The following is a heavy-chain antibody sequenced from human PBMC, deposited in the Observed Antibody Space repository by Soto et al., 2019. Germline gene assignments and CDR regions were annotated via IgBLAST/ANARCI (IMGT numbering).Heavy chain of an antibody. D-gene: IGHD1-26*01. CDR3: ARHNENKWELPYNWFDP. Sequence: PSETLSLTCAVSGGSISSGGYSWSWIRQPPGKGLEWIGYIYHSGSTYYNPSLKSRVTISVDTSKNQFSLKLSSVTAADTAVYYCARHNENKWELPYNWFDPWGQGTLVTVSS. CDR1: GGSISSGGYS. CDR2: IYHSGST. J-gene: IGHJ5*02. V-gene: IGHV4-30-2*03.